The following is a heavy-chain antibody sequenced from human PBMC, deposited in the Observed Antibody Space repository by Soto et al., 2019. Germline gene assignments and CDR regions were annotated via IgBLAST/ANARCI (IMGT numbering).Heavy chain of an antibody. J-gene: IGHJ1*01. Sequence: QVHLVQSGAEVKKPGASVKVSCKTSGYIFTNFGISWVRQAPGQGPEWMGWISGYNGNTKYAQTVQDRVTVTTDTSTSTAYMELRSLTSDDTAVYYCARGGSSWSAEYYQHWGQGTLVIVSS. D-gene: IGHD6-13*01. V-gene: IGHV1-18*01. CDR1: GYIFTNFG. CDR2: ISGYNGNT. CDR3: ARGGSSWSAEYYQH.